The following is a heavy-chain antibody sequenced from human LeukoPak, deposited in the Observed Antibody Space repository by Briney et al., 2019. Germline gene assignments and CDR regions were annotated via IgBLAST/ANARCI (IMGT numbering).Heavy chain of an antibody. CDR2: ISSSNDAI. CDR3: ARGRDYYDSGTPFHMDV. D-gene: IGHD3-10*01. Sequence: PGGSLRLSCAASGFTFSTYSMNWVRQAPGKGLEWVSYISSSNDAIYYADSVKGRFTISRDNAKNSLYLQMNSLRAEDTAVYYCARGRDYYDSGTPFHMDVWGKGTTVTVSS. J-gene: IGHJ6*03. V-gene: IGHV3-48*01. CDR1: GFTFSTYS.